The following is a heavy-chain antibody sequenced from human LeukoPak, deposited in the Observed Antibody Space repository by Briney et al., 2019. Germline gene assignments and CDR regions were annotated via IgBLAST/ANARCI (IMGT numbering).Heavy chain of an antibody. J-gene: IGHJ5*02. Sequence: PGGSLRLSCVVSGFTFSSYSMSWVRQAPGKGLEWVSYISSSSSTIYYADSVKGRFTISRDNAKNSLYLQMNSLRGEDTAVYYCARGSLPILGKPWFDPWGQGTLVTASS. CDR2: ISSSSSTI. CDR3: ARGSLPILGKPWFDP. CDR1: GFTFSSYS. V-gene: IGHV3-48*01.